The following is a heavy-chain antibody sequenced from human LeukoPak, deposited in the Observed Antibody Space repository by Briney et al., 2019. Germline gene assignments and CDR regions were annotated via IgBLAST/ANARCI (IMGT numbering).Heavy chain of an antibody. CDR3: AITTNSYFDL. V-gene: IGHV3-48*03. Sequence: GGSLRLSCAASGFTFSSYDMNWVRQAPGKGLEWVSYISSSGSTIYYADSVKGRFTISRDNAKNSLYLQMNSLRAEDTAVYYCAITTNSYFDLWGRGTLVTVSS. CDR2: ISSSGSTI. CDR1: GFTFSSYD. J-gene: IGHJ2*01. D-gene: IGHD1-26*01.